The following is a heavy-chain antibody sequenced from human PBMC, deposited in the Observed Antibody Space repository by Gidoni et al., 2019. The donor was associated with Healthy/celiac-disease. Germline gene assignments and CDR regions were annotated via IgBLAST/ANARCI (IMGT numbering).Heavy chain of an antibody. J-gene: IGHJ3*02. Sequence: QVQLVQSGAEVKKPGASVKVSCKAAGYTFTSYYMHWVPPAPGQGLEWMGIINPSGGSTSYAQKFQGRVTMTRDTSTSTVYMELSSLRSEDTAVYYCARDRESRNYGSGSYYNGDAFDIWGQGTMVTVSS. CDR1: GYTFTSYY. CDR3: ARDRESRNYGSGSYYNGDAFDI. D-gene: IGHD3-10*01. V-gene: IGHV1-46*03. CDR2: INPSGGST.